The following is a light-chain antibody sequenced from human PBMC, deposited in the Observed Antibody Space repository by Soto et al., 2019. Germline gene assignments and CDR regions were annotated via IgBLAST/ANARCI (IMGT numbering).Light chain of an antibody. CDR1: SSSIGTGYD. Sequence: QSVLTQSPSLSGAPGQRVTISCVGSSSSIGTGYDVHWYQQLPGTAPKLLIYDNTHRPSGVPDRFSGSTSGTSASLAITGLQADDEADYYCQSFDGSLNAYVFGTGTKVTVL. CDR2: DNT. V-gene: IGLV1-40*01. J-gene: IGLJ1*01. CDR3: QSFDGSLNAYV.